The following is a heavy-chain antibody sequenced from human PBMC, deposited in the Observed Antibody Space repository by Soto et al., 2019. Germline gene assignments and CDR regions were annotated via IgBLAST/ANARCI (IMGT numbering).Heavy chain of an antibody. CDR2: IYYSGST. Sequence: SETLSLTCTVSGGSISSSSYYWGWIRQPPGKGLEWIGSIYYSGSTYYNPSLKSRVTISVDTSKNQFSLKLSSVTAADTAVYYCAILLPTVSSDYWGQGTLVTVSS. CDR3: AILLPTVSSDY. D-gene: IGHD4-17*01. CDR1: GGSISSSSYY. V-gene: IGHV4-39*01. J-gene: IGHJ4*02.